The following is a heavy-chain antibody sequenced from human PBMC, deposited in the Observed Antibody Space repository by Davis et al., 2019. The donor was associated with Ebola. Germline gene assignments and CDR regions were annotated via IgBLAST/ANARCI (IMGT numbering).Heavy chain of an antibody. CDR3: ARGRRSGWARYYYYYGMDV. CDR1: GGSFSGYY. V-gene: IGHV4-34*01. CDR2: INHSGST. Sequence: SETLSLTCAVYGGSFSGYYWSWIRQLPGKGLEWIGEINHSGSTNYNPSLKSRVTISVDTSNNQFSLKLSSVTAADTAVYYCARGRRSGWARYYYYYGMDVWGQGTTVTVSS. D-gene: IGHD6-19*01. J-gene: IGHJ6*02.